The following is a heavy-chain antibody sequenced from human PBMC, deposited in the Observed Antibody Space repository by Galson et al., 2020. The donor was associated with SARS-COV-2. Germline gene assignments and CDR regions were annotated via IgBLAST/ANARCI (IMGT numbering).Heavy chain of an antibody. CDR3: ARGGFPYYYYMDV. Sequence: GGSLRLSCTVAGFTFGDFAMSWFRQAPGKGLEWVGFIRSRTYNGITEYAASVKDRFTISRDDSKNVAYLQMNSLITEDTAVYYCARGGFPYYYYMDVWGKGTTVTVSS. CDR2: IRSRTYNGIT. CDR1: GFTFGDFA. V-gene: IGHV3-49*03. J-gene: IGHJ6*03.